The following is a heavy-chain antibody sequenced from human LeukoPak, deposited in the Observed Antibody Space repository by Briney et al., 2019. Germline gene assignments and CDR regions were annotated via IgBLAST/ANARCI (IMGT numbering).Heavy chain of an antibody. V-gene: IGHV4-39*01. D-gene: IGHD5-18*01. CDR1: GGSISSSSYY. J-gene: IGHJ4*02. CDR3: ARLGYSYGARNKVFDY. CDR2: IYYSGST. Sequence: PSETLSLTCTVSGGSISSSSYYWGWIRQPPGKGLEWIGSIYYSGSTYYNPSLKSRVTISVDTSKNQFSLKLSSVTAADTAVYYCARLGYSYGARNKVFDYWAREPWSPSPQ.